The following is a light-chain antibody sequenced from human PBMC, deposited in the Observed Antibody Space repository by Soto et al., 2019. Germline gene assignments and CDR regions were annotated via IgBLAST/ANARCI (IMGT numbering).Light chain of an antibody. CDR2: DVF. CDR1: SSDVGGYNY. CDR3: TSWTSTSTYV. Sequence: QSVLTQDASVSGSPGQSITIPCTGTSSDVGGYNYVSWYQQHPGKAPKLMIYDVFTRPSGVSNRFSGSKSGNTASLTISALQAEDEADYYCTSWTSTSTYVFGSGTKVTVL. J-gene: IGLJ1*01. V-gene: IGLV2-14*03.